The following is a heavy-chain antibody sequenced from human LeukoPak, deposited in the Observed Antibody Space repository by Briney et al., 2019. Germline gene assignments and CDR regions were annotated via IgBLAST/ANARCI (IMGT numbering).Heavy chain of an antibody. V-gene: IGHV3-64D*06. CDR2: ISSNVDKT. J-gene: IGHJ4*02. Sequence: GGSLRLSRSVPGFTLSTYVIRCVRQAPGRRLDYVSAISSNVDKTYYTDSVKGRFTISRDNSKNTLYLQMSSLRADDTAVYYCVRGTGYWGQGTLVTVSS. CDR3: VRGTGY. CDR1: GFTLSTYV.